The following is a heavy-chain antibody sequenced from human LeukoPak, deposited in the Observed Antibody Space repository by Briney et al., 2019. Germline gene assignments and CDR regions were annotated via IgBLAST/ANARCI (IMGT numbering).Heavy chain of an antibody. J-gene: IGHJ4*02. CDR2: INHSGST. V-gene: IGHV4-34*01. CDR3: ARGIQKRRTMVRGNYYFDY. D-gene: IGHD3-10*01. CDR1: GGSFSGYY. Sequence: SETLSLTCAVYGGSFSGYYWSWIRQPPGKGLEWIGEINHSGSTNYNPSLKSRVTISVDTSKNQFSLKLSSVTAADTAVYYCARGIQKRRTMVRGNYYFDYWGQGTLVTVSS.